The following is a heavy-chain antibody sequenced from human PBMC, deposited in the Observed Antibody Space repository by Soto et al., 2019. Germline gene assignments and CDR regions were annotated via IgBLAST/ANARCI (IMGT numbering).Heavy chain of an antibody. CDR3: ARDVRLYSSSWFYY. J-gene: IGHJ4*02. D-gene: IGHD6-13*01. CDR1: GCTFTSYG. CDR2: ISAYNGNT. Sequence: ASVKVSCKASGCTFTSYGISWVRQAPGQGLEWMGWISAYNGNTNYAQKLQGRVTMTTDTSTSTAYMELRSLRSDDTAVYYCARDVRLYSSSWFYYWGQGTLVTVSS. V-gene: IGHV1-18*01.